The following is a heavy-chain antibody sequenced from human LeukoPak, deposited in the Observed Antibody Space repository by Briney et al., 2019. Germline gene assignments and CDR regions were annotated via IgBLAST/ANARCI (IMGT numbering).Heavy chain of an antibody. CDR1: GGSISSGSYY. Sequence: SETLSLTCTVSGGSISSGSYYWSWIRQPAGKGLEWIGRIYSSGSTNYNPSLKSRVIMSVDTSRNQFSLDLSSVTAADTAVYYCARRLASGGGAWFDPWGQGALVIVSS. D-gene: IGHD2-21*01. J-gene: IGHJ5*02. CDR3: ARRLASGGGAWFDP. V-gene: IGHV4-61*02. CDR2: IYSSGST.